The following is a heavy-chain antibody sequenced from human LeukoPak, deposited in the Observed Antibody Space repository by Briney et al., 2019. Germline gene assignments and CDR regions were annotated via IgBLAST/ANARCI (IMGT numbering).Heavy chain of an antibody. CDR3: ARVWKPDLYGMDV. V-gene: IGHV4-30-4*01. CDR1: GGSINSGDYY. J-gene: IGHJ6*02. CDR2: IYYSGST. Sequence: PSETLSLTCTVSGGSINSGDYYWSWIRQPPGKGLERIGYIYYSGSTYYNPFLKSRVTISLDTSKSQFSLKLSSVTAADTAVYYCARVWKPDLYGMDVWGQGTTVTVSS. D-gene: IGHD1-1*01.